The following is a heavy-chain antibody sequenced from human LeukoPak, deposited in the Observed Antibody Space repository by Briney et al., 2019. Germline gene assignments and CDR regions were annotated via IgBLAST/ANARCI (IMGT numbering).Heavy chain of an antibody. D-gene: IGHD2/OR15-2a*01. J-gene: IGHJ4*02. CDR1: GFTFSSYS. Sequence: GGSLRLSCAASGFTFSSYSMNWVRQAPGKGLEWVSSISSSNSYIYYADSVKGRFTISRDNAKNSLYLQMNSLRAEDTAVYYCARDRSTTVSNTLGYFDYWGQGTLVTV. CDR3: ARDRSTTVSNTLGYFDY. CDR2: ISSSNSYI. V-gene: IGHV3-21*04.